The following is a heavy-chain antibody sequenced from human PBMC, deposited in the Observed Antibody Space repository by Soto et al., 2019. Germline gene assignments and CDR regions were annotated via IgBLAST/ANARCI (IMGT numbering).Heavy chain of an antibody. V-gene: IGHV3-9*01. J-gene: IGHJ4*02. CDR3: PKDVDRLAELWGYFEN. CDR1: VLMFDGYG. Sequence: PWGSLRVSCAFSVLMFDGYGMHWVRQAGGKGLDLVSGINWNGVNKGCADSVQGRFTISRDNAKKSLYLQMNYLRPEDTALYFCPKDVDRLAELWGYFENWGQGTVVTVS. D-gene: IGHD3-16*01. CDR2: INWNGVNK.